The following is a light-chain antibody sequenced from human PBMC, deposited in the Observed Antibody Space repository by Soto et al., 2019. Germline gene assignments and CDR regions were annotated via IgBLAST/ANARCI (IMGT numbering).Light chain of an antibody. Sequence: QSVLTQSPSVSAAPGQKVTISCSGSSSNIGNNYVSWYQQLPGTAPKLLIYDNDKRPSGIPDRFSGSKSGTSATLDITGLQTGDEADYYCGTWDSSLSAWVFGGGTKLTVL. J-gene: IGLJ3*02. CDR2: DND. CDR3: GTWDSSLSAWV. CDR1: SSNIGNNY. V-gene: IGLV1-51*01.